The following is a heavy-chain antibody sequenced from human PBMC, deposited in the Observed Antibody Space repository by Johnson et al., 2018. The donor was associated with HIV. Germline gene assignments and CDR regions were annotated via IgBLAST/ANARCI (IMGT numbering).Heavy chain of an antibody. V-gene: IGHV3-66*02. CDR2: IYSGGNT. CDR3: VRENDLVPLAGTI. CDR1: GFTVSSNY. D-gene: IGHD6-19*01. J-gene: IGHJ3*02. Sequence: VQLVESGGGLVKPGGSLRLSCAASGFTVSSNYMSWVRQSPGKGLEWVSVIYSGGNTYYADSVTGRFTISRDNSRNTLYLQMNSLRVEDTAVYYCVRENDLVPLAGTIWGQGTMVTVSS.